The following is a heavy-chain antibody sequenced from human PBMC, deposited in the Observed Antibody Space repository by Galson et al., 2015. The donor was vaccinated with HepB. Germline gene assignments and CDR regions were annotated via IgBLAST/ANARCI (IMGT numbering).Heavy chain of an antibody. CDR3: ARDGSGWSVWD. Sequence: SLRLSCAASGFTFSDYYMSWIRQAPGKGLEWVSYITPSGSYTNYADSVKGRFTISRDNAKNSLYLQMNSLRAEDTAVYYCARDGSGWSVWDWGQGTLVTVSS. D-gene: IGHD3-16*01. CDR1: GFTFSDYY. V-gene: IGHV3-11*06. CDR2: ITPSGSYT. J-gene: IGHJ4*02.